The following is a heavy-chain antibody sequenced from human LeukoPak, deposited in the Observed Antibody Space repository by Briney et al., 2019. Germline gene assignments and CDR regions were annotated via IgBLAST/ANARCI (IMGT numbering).Heavy chain of an antibody. V-gene: IGHV3-33*01. CDR3: ARALRLAVNLDY. CDR1: GFTFSNYD. J-gene: IGHJ4*01. CDR2: IWYDGSNK. D-gene: IGHD6-19*01. Sequence: GGSLRLSCAASGFTFSNYDMHWVRQAPGKGLEWVAVIWYDGSNKYYADSVKGRFTISRDNSKNTLYLQMNSLRAEDTAVYYCARALRLAVNLDYWGQGTLVTVSS.